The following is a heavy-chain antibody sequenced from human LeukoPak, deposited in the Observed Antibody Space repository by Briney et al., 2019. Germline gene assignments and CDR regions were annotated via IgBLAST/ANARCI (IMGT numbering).Heavy chain of an antibody. CDR2: IHDSGTT. V-gene: IGHV4-30-4*01. D-gene: IGHD1-26*01. J-gene: IGHJ3*02. Sequence: PSQTLSLTCNVSGASISSGDYHWNWIRQPPGKGLEWIGFIHDSGTTYYNPSLKSRVAISRDMSKNQLSLKLSSVTAADTAVYYCARHQWVPAFDIWGQGTMVTVSS. CDR1: GASISSGDYH. CDR3: ARHQWVPAFDI.